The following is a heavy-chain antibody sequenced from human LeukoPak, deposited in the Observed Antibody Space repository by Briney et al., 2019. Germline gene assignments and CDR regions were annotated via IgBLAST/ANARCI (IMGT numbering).Heavy chain of an antibody. D-gene: IGHD3-9*01. CDR2: INIFSRCI. V-gene: IGHV3-21*01. Sequence: GGSLRLSCEASGVTFGSFNMDWVRQAPGKGLEWVSSINIFSRCIYYAGSVRSRFSTSPENAKNSLYLQMNSLRVDETAVCYCLREKYLTGNGDHFDIWGQGTMVTVSS. CDR1: GVTFGSFN. J-gene: IGHJ3*02. CDR3: LREKYLTGNGDHFDI.